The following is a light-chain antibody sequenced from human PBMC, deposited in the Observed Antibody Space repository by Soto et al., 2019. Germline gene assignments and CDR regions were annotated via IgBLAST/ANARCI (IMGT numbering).Light chain of an antibody. CDR3: QHYYSSPPT. V-gene: IGKV1-8*01. J-gene: IGKJ1*01. Sequence: AIRMTQSPSSFSASIGDRVTITCRASQDISSSLGWYQQIPGRAPKLLISGASNLQSGVPSRFSGSGSGTDFTLTISSLQSEDFATYYCQHYYSSPPTFGQGTKVDIK. CDR1: QDISSS. CDR2: GAS.